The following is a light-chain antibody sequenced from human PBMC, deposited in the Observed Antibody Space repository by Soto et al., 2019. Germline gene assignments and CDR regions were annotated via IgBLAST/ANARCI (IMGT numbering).Light chain of an antibody. V-gene: IGKV3-15*01. CDR3: QQYNKWPLT. Sequence: EIVMTQSPATLSVSPGERATLSCRASQSVSSNLAWYQQKPGQAPRRLIYGASTRSTGIPVRFSGSGSGTEFTLTISCLQSEDFAVSYCQQYNKWPLTFGGGTKVEIK. CDR1: QSVSSN. J-gene: IGKJ4*01. CDR2: GAS.